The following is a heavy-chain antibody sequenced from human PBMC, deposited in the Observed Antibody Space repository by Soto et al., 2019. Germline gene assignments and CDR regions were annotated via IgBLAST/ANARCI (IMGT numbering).Heavy chain of an antibody. D-gene: IGHD3-3*01. Sequence: SVKVSCKASGGTLSSFINYPINWVRQAPGQGLEWMGGIVPNVGTVNYAQKFQGRVTVTADKSTGTAYMELGSLRSEDTALYYCARRDTSGFLRYFDNWGQGTLVTVSS. J-gene: IGHJ4*03. CDR1: GGTLSSFINYP. CDR3: ARRDTSGFLRYFDN. V-gene: IGHV1-69*06. CDR2: IVPNVGTV.